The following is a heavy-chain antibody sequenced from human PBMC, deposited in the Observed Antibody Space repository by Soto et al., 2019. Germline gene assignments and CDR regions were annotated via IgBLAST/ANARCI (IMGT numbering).Heavy chain of an antibody. J-gene: IGHJ3*02. V-gene: IGHV1-3*01. D-gene: IGHD3-22*01. Sequence: ASVKVSCKASGYTCTMYAMHWVLQSAVQRLEWMGCINAGNGNTKYSQKFQGRVTITRDTSASTAYMELSSLRSEDTAVYYCARGPITMIVVVMGAFDIWGQGTMVTVSS. CDR1: GYTCTMYA. CDR2: INAGNGNT. CDR3: ARGPITMIVVVMGAFDI.